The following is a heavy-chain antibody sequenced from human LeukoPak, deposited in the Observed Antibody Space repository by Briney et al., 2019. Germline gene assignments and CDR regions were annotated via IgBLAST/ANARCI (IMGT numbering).Heavy chain of an antibody. CDR2: IYYSGRT. D-gene: IGHD5-12*01. CDR3: ARGSGGYSWRMIYYYYDMDV. J-gene: IGHJ6*03. CDR1: GGSISSYY. V-gene: IGHV4-59*01. Sequence: KPSETLSLTCTVSGGSISSYYWSWIRQPPGKGLEWIGYIYYSGRTNYNPSLKSRVTISVDTTKNQFSLKLSSVTAADTAVYYCARGSGGYSWRMIYYYYDMDVWGKGTTVTVSS.